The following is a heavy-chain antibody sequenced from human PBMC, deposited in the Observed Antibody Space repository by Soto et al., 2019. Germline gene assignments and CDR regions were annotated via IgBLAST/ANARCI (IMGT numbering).Heavy chain of an antibody. CDR1: GYTFSRHG. J-gene: IGHJ4*02. V-gene: IGHV1-2*04. CDR2: INPNSGGT. CDR3: ASGRSEYTSFATLPTDY. D-gene: IGHD6-6*01. Sequence: AAVKAAGKGSGYTFSRHGIRWGRKAPGQGLEWMGWINPNSGGTNYAQKFQGWVTMTRDTSISTAYMELSRLRSDDTAVYSFASGRSEYTSFATLPTDYWGQRTLVTVSS.